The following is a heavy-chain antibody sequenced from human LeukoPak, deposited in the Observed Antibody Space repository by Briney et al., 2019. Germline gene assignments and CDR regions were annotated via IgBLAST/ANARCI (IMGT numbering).Heavy chain of an antibody. CDR3: ARDLLGYSYDAYYFDF. CDR2: IWFDGSNK. D-gene: IGHD5-18*01. V-gene: IGHV3-33*01. CDR1: GFTFSSYG. Sequence: PGRSLRLSCAASGFTFSSYGMHWVRQAPGKGLEWVAVIWFDGSNKFYRDSVRGRFTISRDDSKNTLYLQMHSLRVEDTAVYYCARDLLGYSYDAYYFDFWGQGTLVTVSS. J-gene: IGHJ4*02.